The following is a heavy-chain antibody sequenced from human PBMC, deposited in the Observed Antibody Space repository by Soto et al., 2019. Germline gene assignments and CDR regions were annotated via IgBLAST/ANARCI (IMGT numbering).Heavy chain of an antibody. J-gene: IGHJ3*02. D-gene: IGHD3-10*01. CDR3: ARHILEVGRVLWFGDPNRGAFDI. V-gene: IGHV4-39*01. CDR2: IYYSGST. CDR1: GGSISSSSYY. Sequence: SETLSLTCTVSGGSISSSSYYWGWIRQPPGQGLEWIGSIYYSGSTYYNPSLKSRVTISVDTSKNQFSLKLSSVTAADTAVYYCARHILEVGRVLWFGDPNRGAFDIWGQGTMVT.